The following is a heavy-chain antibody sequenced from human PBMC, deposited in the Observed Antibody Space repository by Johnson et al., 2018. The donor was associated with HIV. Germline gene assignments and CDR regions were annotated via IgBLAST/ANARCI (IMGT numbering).Heavy chain of an antibody. D-gene: IGHD1-26*01. CDR1: GFTFDDYG. V-gene: IGHV3-20*04. J-gene: IGHJ3*02. CDR2: SNWDGGST. Sequence: VQLVESGGGVVRPGGSLRLSCAASGFTFDDYGMSWVRQAPGKGLEWVSGSNWDGGSTDYATSVKGRFTISSDNAKNSLFLQMNSLRAGDMALYYCARYRGSDPLSALEIWGTGTMVTVSS. CDR3: ARYRGSDPLSALEI.